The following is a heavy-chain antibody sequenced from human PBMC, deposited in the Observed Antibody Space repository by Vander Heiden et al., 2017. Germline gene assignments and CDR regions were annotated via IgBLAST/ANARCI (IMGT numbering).Heavy chain of an antibody. CDR2: ISGSGGST. CDR1: GFTFSSYA. Sequence: EVQLLESGGGLVQPGGSLRLSCAASGFTFSSYARGWVRQAPGKGLEWVSAISGSGGSTYYADSVKGRFTISRDNSKNTLYLQMNSLRAEDTAVYYCAKTGAARPDYYYGMDVWGQGTTVTVSS. D-gene: IGHD6-6*01. J-gene: IGHJ6*02. V-gene: IGHV3-23*01. CDR3: AKTGAARPDYYYGMDV.